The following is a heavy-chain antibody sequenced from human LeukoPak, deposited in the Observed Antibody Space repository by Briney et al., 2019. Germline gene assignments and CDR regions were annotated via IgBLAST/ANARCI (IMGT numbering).Heavy chain of an antibody. CDR2: INHSGST. Sequence: SETLSLTCAVYGGSFSGYYWSWIRQPPGKGLEWIGVINHSGSTNYNPSLKSRVTISVDTSKNQFSLKLSSVTAADTAVYYCARGRYGDYYYYYGMNVWGQGTTVTVSS. V-gene: IGHV4-34*01. CDR1: GGSFSGYY. D-gene: IGHD4-17*01. CDR3: ARGRYGDYYYYYGMNV. J-gene: IGHJ6*02.